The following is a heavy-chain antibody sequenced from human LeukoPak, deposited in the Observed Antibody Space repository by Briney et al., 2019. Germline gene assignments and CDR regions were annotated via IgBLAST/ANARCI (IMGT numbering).Heavy chain of an antibody. V-gene: IGHV3-7*01. J-gene: IGHJ4*02. D-gene: IGHD3-3*01. CDR1: GFTFSSYW. CDR2: IKQDGSEK. Sequence: GGSLRLSCAASGFTFSSYWMSWVRQAPGKGLEWVANIKQDGSEKYYVDSVKGRFTISRDNAKNSLYLQMNSLRAEDTAVYYCANLDFWSGYHLYYWGQGTLVTVSS. CDR3: ANLDFWSGYHLYY.